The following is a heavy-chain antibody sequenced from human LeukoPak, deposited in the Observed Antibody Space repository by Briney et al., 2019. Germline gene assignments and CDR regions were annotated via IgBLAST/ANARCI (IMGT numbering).Heavy chain of an antibody. Sequence: GASVKVSCKASGYTFTSYGISWVRQAPGQGLEWMGWISAYNGNTNYAQKFQGRVTMTRDTSTSTVYMELSSLRSEDTAVYYCARDYASNVPFDYWGQGTLVTVSS. V-gene: IGHV1-18*01. CDR3: ARDYASNVPFDY. J-gene: IGHJ4*02. CDR1: GYTFTSYG. D-gene: IGHD3-16*01. CDR2: ISAYNGNT.